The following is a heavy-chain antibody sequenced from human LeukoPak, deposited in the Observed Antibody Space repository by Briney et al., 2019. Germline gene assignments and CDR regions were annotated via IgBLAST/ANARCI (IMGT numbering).Heavy chain of an antibody. V-gene: IGHV3-23*01. Sequence: GGTLRLSCAASGFTFSSYGMTWVRQAPGKGLEWVSAISGSGGSTYYADSVKGRFTIYRDNSKNTLYLQMNSLRAEDTAVYYCAKVSATNGGSDAFDIWGQGTMVTVSS. D-gene: IGHD3-16*01. CDR2: ISGSGGST. CDR1: GFTFSSYG. CDR3: AKVSATNGGSDAFDI. J-gene: IGHJ3*02.